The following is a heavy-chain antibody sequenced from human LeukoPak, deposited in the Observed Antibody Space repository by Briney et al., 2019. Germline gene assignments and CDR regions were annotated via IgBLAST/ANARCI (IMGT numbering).Heavy chain of an antibody. V-gene: IGHV3-30-3*01. D-gene: IGHD2-21*02. Sequence: GGSLRLSCAASGFTFSSYAMHWVRQAPGKGLEWVAVISYDGSNKYYADSVKGRFTISRDNSKNTLYLQMNSLRAEDTAVYYCARDTAVVVTALGAFDIWGQGTMVTVSS. CDR2: ISYDGSNK. CDR1: GFTFSSYA. J-gene: IGHJ3*02. CDR3: ARDTAVVVTALGAFDI.